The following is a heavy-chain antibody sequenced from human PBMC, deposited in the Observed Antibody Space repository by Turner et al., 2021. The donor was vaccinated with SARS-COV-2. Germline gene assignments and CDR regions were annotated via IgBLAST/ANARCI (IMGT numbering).Heavy chain of an antibody. D-gene: IGHD3-3*01. CDR2: ISGSGGST. J-gene: IGHJ4*02. Sequence: EVQLLESGGGLVQPGTSLRLSCAASGFTFSSYAMSWVRQAPGKGLEWVSAISGSGGSTYYAASVKGRFTISRDNSENTLYLQMNSLRAEDTAVYYCAQAGLEISSHFDYWGQGNLVTVSS. V-gene: IGHV3-23*01. CDR3: AQAGLEISSHFDY. CDR1: GFTFSSYA.